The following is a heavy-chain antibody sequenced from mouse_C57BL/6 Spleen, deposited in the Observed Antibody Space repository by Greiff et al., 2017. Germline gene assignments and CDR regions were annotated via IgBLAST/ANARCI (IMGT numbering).Heavy chain of an antibody. CDR3: AGGYDYAWFAY. V-gene: IGHV1-85*01. CDR2: IYPRDGST. J-gene: IGHJ3*01. D-gene: IGHD2-4*01. CDR1: GYTFTSYD. Sequence: QVQLQQSGPELVKPGASVKLSCKASGYTFTSYDINWVKQRPGQGLEWIGWIYPRDGSTKYNEKFKGKATLTVDTSSSTAYMELHSLTSEDSAVYFCAGGYDYAWFAYWGQGTLVTVSA.